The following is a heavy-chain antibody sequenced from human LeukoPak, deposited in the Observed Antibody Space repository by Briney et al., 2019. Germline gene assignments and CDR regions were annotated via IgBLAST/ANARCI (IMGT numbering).Heavy chain of an antibody. CDR2: IYTSGST. V-gene: IGHV4-61*02. D-gene: IGHD3-16*01. CDR1: GGSISSGSYY. Sequence: SETLSLTCTVSGGSISSGSYYWSWIRQPAGKGLEWIGRIYTSGSTNYNPSLKSRVTISVDTSKNQFSLKLSSVTAADTAVYYCARDGGENSRLFYYYYMDVWGKGTTVTVSS. CDR3: ARDGGENSRLFYYYYMDV. J-gene: IGHJ6*03.